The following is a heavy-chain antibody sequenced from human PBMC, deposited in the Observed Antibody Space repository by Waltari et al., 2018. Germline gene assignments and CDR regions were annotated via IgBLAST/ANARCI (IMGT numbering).Heavy chain of an antibody. D-gene: IGHD5-12*01. CDR3: ARKAGSGYPYGPFYYDN. Sequence: EVHLAESGGGVVQPGGSLRLSCTGSGFRFGDYWMPWVRQAPGKGLEWGSRINVDGGDISYGDSVKGRFTISRDNAKNTVFLQLNSLRADDTAVYFCARKAGSGYPYGPFYYDNWGQGTLVTVSS. J-gene: IGHJ4*02. CDR1: GFRFGDYW. CDR2: INVDGGDI. V-gene: IGHV3-74*01.